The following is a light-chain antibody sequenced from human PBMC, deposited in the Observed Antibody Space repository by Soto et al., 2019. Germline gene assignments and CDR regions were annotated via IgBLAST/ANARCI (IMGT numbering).Light chain of an antibody. CDR2: DAY. J-gene: IGKJ4*01. Sequence: EIVLTQSPDTLSLSPGERATLSCRASQSVSSYFAWYQQKPGQAPRLLIYDAYYRATGIPARFSGSGSGTDFTLTISSLEPEDFAVYYCQQRSDWPLTFGGGNKVEI. CDR1: QSVSSY. V-gene: IGKV3-11*01. CDR3: QQRSDWPLT.